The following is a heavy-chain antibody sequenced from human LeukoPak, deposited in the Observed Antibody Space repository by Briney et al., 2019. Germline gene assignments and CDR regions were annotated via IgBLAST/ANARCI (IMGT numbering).Heavy chain of an antibody. Sequence: SETLSLTCAVYGGSFSGYYWSWIRQPPGKGLEWIGEINHSGSTNYNPSLKSRVTISVDTSKNQFSLKLSSVTAADTAVYYCATHHYDFWSGYHNWFDPWGQGTLVTVSS. CDR1: GGSFSGYY. V-gene: IGHV4-34*01. CDR2: INHSGST. J-gene: IGHJ5*02. D-gene: IGHD3-3*01. CDR3: ATHHYDFWSGYHNWFDP.